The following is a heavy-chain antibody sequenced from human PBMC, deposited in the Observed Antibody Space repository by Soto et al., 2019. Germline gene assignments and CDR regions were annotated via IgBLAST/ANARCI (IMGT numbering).Heavy chain of an antibody. V-gene: IGHV3-21*01. D-gene: IGHD6-13*01. CDR1: GFTFSRYT. Sequence: DVQMVESGGGLVKPGGSLRLSCAASGFTFSRYTMNWVRQAPGKGLEWVSSISSSGSYIYYADSVMGRFTISRDNAKNSLYLQMTGLRAEDTAVYYCAREGAAGTDTYDFDCWGQGTLLTVSS. CDR3: AREGAAGTDTYDFDC. J-gene: IGHJ4*02. CDR2: ISSSGSYI.